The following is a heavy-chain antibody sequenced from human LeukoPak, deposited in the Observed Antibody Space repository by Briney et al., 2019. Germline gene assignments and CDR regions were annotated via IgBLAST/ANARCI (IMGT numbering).Heavy chain of an antibody. Sequence: GGSLRLSWSASGFTFSNAWVSWVRQAAGKGLEWFGRIKSKTDGGTTDYAATVKRRFTISRDDSKNTMYLQMNSLKTEDTAVYYCTTENGYSSGWYGFSPDYWGQGTLVTVSS. J-gene: IGHJ4*02. CDR2: IKSKTDGGTT. CDR3: TTENGYSSGWYGFSPDY. V-gene: IGHV3-15*01. D-gene: IGHD6-19*01. CDR1: GFTFSNAW.